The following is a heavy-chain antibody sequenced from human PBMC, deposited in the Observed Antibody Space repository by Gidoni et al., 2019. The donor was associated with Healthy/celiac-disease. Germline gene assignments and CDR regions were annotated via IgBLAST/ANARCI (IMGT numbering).Heavy chain of an antibody. Sequence: QVQLVESGGGVVQPGRSLRLSCAASGSTFGTYAMHWVRQAPGKGLVWVAVISYDGSNKYYADSVKGRFTISRDNSKNTLYLQMNSLRAEDTAVYYCARDATNCSSTSCYTAFFDYWGQGTLVTVSS. CDR1: GSTFGTYA. CDR2: ISYDGSNK. V-gene: IGHV3-30-3*01. J-gene: IGHJ4*02. CDR3: ARDATNCSSTSCYTAFFDY. D-gene: IGHD2-2*02.